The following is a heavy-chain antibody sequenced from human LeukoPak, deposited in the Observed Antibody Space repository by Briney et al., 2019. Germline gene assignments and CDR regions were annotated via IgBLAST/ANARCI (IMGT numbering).Heavy chain of an antibody. V-gene: IGHV1-69*13. Sequence: SVKVSCKASGGTFSSYAISWVRQAPGQGLEWMGGIIPIFGTANYAQKFQGRVTITADESTSTAYMELSSLRAEDTAVYYCAREGGPYRPLDYSGQGTLVTVSS. CDR3: AREGGPYRPLDY. CDR1: GGTFSSYA. J-gene: IGHJ4*02. CDR2: IIPIFGTA.